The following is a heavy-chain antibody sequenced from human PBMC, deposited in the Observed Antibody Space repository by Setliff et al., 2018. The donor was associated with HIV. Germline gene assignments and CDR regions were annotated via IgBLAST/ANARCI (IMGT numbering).Heavy chain of an antibody. Sequence: SETLSLTCTVSGDSISSHYWSWMRQPPGKGLEWIGSISYYASINYNPSLTSRVTVTRDTSKNQFSLQLHSVTAADTAVYYCARATTGYSSSWYDYWGQGTLVTVSS. D-gene: IGHD6-13*01. J-gene: IGHJ4*02. CDR1: GDSISSHY. CDR3: ARATTGYSSSWYDY. CDR2: ISYYASI. V-gene: IGHV4-59*11.